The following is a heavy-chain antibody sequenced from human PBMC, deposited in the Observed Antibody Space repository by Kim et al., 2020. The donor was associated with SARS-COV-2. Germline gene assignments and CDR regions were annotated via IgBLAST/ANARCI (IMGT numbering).Heavy chain of an antibody. CDR2: ISAYNGDT. Sequence: ASVKVSCKASGYTFTSYGICWVRQAPGQGLEWMGWISAYNGDTSYARKLQGRVTMTTDTSTSTAYMELRSLRSDDTAVYYCARELVNFDWQINGMDVWGQGTTVTVPS. V-gene: IGHV1-18*04. D-gene: IGHD3-9*01. CDR1: GYTFTSYG. CDR3: ARELVNFDWQINGMDV. J-gene: IGHJ6*02.